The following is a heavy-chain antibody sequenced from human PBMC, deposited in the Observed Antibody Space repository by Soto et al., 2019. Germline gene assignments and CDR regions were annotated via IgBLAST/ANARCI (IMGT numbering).Heavy chain of an antibody. Sequence: ASVKVSCKASGGTFSSYAISWVRQAPGQGLEWMGGIIPIFGTANYAQKFQGRVTITADESTSTAYMELSSLRSEDTAVYYCARASDSSGYYYLTHDAFDIWGQGTMVTVSS. D-gene: IGHD3-22*01. J-gene: IGHJ3*02. CDR3: ARASDSSGYYYLTHDAFDI. CDR1: GGTFSSYA. V-gene: IGHV1-69*13. CDR2: IIPIFGTA.